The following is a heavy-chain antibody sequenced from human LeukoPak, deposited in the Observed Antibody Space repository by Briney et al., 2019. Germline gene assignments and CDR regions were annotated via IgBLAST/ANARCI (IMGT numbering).Heavy chain of an antibody. CDR3: AREYYYGSGSYFRHYYGMDV. CDR1: GYTFTGYY. Sequence: ASVKVSCKASGYTFTGYYMHWVRQAPGQGLEWMGIINPSGGSTSYAQKFQGRVTMTRDTSTSTVYMELSSLRSEDTAVYYCAREYYYGSGSYFRHYYGMDVWGQGTTVTVSS. J-gene: IGHJ6*02. D-gene: IGHD3-10*01. CDR2: INPSGGST. V-gene: IGHV1-46*01.